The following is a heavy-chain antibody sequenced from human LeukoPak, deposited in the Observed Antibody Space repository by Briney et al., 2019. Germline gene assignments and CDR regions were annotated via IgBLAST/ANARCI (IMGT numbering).Heavy chain of an antibody. V-gene: IGHV3-21*01. D-gene: IGHD6-13*01. CDR2: ISSSSSYI. Sequence: PGGSLRLSCAASGFTFSSYSMNWVRQAPGKGLEWVSSISSSSSYIYYADSVKGRFTISRDNAKNSLYLQMNSLRAEDTAVYYCARDLTAAAGHAFDIWGQGTMVTVSS. J-gene: IGHJ3*02. CDR1: GFTFSSYS. CDR3: ARDLTAAAGHAFDI.